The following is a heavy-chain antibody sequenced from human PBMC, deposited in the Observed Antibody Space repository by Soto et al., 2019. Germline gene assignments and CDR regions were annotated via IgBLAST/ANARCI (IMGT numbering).Heavy chain of an antibody. CDR3: ARYRRDGYQRYLEF. CDR2: ISFSGAT. J-gene: IGHJ4*02. Sequence: KSSETLSLTCTVSGVSITSYFWSWIRQTPGKGLDWIGSISFSGATYSNPSLKGRAALSVDTSENHLSLTLNSVTSADTAVYFCARYRRDGYQRYLEFWGQGNHATVSS. V-gene: IGHV4-59*01. CDR1: GVSITSYF. D-gene: IGHD3-9*01.